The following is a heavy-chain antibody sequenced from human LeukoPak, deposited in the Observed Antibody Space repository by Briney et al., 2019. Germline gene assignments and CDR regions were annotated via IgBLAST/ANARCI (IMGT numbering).Heavy chain of an antibody. CDR1: GGSISSGGYS. CDR2: IYHSGST. Sequence: SQTLSFTCAVSGGSISSGGYSWSWIRQPPGKGLEWIGYIYHSGSTYYNPSLKSRVTISVDRSKNQFSLKLSSVTAADTAVYYCARGKTTAARQGLLFDYWGQGTLVTVSS. CDR3: ARGKTTAARQGLLFDY. D-gene: IGHD6-6*01. J-gene: IGHJ4*02. V-gene: IGHV4-30-2*01.